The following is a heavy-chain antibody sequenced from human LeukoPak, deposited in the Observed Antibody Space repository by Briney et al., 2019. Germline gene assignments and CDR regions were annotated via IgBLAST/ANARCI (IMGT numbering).Heavy chain of an antibody. Sequence: GGSLRLSCAASGFTFSNYGMSWVRQAPGKGLEWVSAISHSGSDTYYADSVKGRFTISRDNAKNSMYLQMDSLRDEDTAVYYCATETIGRHYDYWGQGTLLTVSS. CDR3: ATETIGRHYDY. CDR2: ISHSGSDT. V-gene: IGHV3-21*01. D-gene: IGHD1-14*01. CDR1: GFTFSNYG. J-gene: IGHJ4*02.